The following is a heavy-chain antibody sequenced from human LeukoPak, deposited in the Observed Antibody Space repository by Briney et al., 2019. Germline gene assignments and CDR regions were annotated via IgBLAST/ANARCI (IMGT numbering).Heavy chain of an antibody. CDR3: ARQYSSGWYGAFDI. Sequence: SETLSLTCTVSGGSISSGDYYWSWIRQPPGKGLEWIGYIYYSGSTNYNPSLKSRVTISVDTSKNQFSLKLSSVTAADTAVYYCARQYSSGWYGAFDIWGQGTMVTVSS. J-gene: IGHJ3*02. CDR2: IYYSGST. V-gene: IGHV4-30-4*01. CDR1: GGSISSGDYY. D-gene: IGHD6-19*01.